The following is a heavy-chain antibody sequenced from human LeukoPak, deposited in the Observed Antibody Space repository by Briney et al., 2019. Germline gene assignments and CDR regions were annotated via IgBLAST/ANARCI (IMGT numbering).Heavy chain of an antibody. V-gene: IGHV3-30*18. Sequence: GRSLRLSCAASGFTFSSYGMHWVRQAPGKGLEWVAVISYDGSNKYYADSVKGRFTISRDNSKNTLHLQMNSLRAEDTAVYYCAKASTYGDYVDYWGQGTLVTVSS. CDR3: AKASTYGDYVDY. J-gene: IGHJ4*02. CDR2: ISYDGSNK. CDR1: GFTFSSYG. D-gene: IGHD4-17*01.